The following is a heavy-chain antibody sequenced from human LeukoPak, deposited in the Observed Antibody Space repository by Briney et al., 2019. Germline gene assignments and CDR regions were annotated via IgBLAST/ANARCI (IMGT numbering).Heavy chain of an antibody. V-gene: IGHV4-34*01. CDR2: INHSGST. CDR1: GGSFSGYY. J-gene: IGHJ4*02. Sequence: SETLSLTCAVYGGSFSGYYWSWIRQPPGKGLEWIGEINHSGSTNYNPSLKSRVTISVDMSKNQFSLKLSSVTAADTAVYYCARDSHYYDSSGYYLLNYWGQGTLVTVSS. D-gene: IGHD3-22*01. CDR3: ARDSHYYDSSGYYLLNY.